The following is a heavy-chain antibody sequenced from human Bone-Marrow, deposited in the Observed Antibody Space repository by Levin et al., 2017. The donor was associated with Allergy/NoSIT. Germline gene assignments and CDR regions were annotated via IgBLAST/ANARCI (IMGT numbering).Heavy chain of an antibody. CDR2: IKQDGSEK. J-gene: IGHJ4*02. V-gene: IGHV3-7*01. CDR3: VRDWEPNCGRDTCYPSDRNIDY. CDR1: GFIVSSYW. Sequence: QPGGSLRLSCAASGFIVSSYWMSWVRQAPGKGLEWLANIKQDGSEKYYVESLKGRFSVSRDNAKNSVYLQMSGLRVEDTAVYYCVRDWEPNCGRDTCYPSDRNIDYWGRGTLVTVSS. D-gene: IGHD2-21*02.